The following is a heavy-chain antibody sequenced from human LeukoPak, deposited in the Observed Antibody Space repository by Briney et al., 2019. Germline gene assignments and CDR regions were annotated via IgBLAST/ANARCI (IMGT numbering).Heavy chain of an antibody. D-gene: IGHD3-10*01. CDR1: GGSFSGYY. Sequence: PSETLSLTCAVYGGSFSGYYWSWIRQPPGKGLEWIGNIYYSGSTYYNSSLKSRVAISVDTSKSQFSLKLSSVTAADTAVYYCARYRGGLGFDFWGQGTLVTVSS. CDR3: ARYRGGLGFDF. CDR2: IYYSGST. J-gene: IGHJ4*02. V-gene: IGHV4-34*01.